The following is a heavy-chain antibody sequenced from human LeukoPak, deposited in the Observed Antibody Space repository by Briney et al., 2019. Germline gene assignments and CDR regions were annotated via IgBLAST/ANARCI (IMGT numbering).Heavy chain of an antibody. J-gene: IGHJ3*02. CDR1: GFTFSSYA. V-gene: IGHV3-23*01. CDR3: ARERCSGGSCYPGTDAFDI. CDR2: FSGRGGST. Sequence: GGSLRLSCAASGFTFSSYAMSWVRQAPGKGLEWVSAFSGRGGSTYYADSVKGRFTMSRDNAKNSLYLQMNSLRAEDTALYYCARERCSGGSCYPGTDAFDIWGQGTMVTVSS. D-gene: IGHD2-15*01.